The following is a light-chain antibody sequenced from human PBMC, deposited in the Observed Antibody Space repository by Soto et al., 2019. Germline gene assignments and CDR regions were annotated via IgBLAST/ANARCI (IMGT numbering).Light chain of an antibody. J-gene: IGLJ3*02. CDR1: SSDVGGYNY. V-gene: IGLV2-14*01. Sequence: QSVLTQPASVLGSPGQWITISCTGTSSDVGGYNYVSWYQQHPGKAPKLMIYEVSNRPSGVSNRFSGSKSGNTASLTISGLQAEDEAEYYCSSYTSSSTRVFGGGTKLTVL. CDR2: EVS. CDR3: SSYTSSSTRV.